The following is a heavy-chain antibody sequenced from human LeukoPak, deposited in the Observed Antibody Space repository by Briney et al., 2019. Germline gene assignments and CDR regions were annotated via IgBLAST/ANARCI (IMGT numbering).Heavy chain of an antibody. Sequence: GGSLRLSCAASGFTFSSYAMSWVRQAPGKGLEWVSAISGSGGSTYYADSVKGRFTISRDNSKNTLYLQMNSLRAEDTAVYYCAKDSGDYGDIYYFDYWGQGTLVTVSS. D-gene: IGHD4-17*01. J-gene: IGHJ4*02. CDR2: ISGSGGST. CDR3: AKDSGDYGDIYYFDY. CDR1: GFTFSSYA. V-gene: IGHV3-23*01.